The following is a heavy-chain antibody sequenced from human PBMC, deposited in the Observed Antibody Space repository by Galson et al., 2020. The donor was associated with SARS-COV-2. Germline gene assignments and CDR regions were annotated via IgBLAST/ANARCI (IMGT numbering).Heavy chain of an antibody. D-gene: IGHD2-2*01. V-gene: IGHV4-34*01. CDR1: GGSFSGYY. CDR3: ARFSEGYCSSTSCPQGFDY. Sequence: SETLSLTCAVYGGSFSGYYWSWIRQPPGKGLEWIGEINHSGSTNYNPSLKSRVTISVDTSKNQFSLKLSSVTAADTAVYYCARFSEGYCSSTSCPQGFDYWGQGTLVTVSS. CDR2: INHSGST. J-gene: IGHJ4*02.